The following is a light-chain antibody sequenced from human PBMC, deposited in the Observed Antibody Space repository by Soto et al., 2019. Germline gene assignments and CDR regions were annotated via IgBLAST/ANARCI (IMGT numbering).Light chain of an antibody. V-gene: IGKV3-15*01. CDR3: QQYNNWPLT. CDR2: GAS. J-gene: IGKJ4*01. Sequence: EIVMTQSPATLSVSPGERATLSCRASQSVSSNLAWYQQKPGQAPRHLIYGASTRDTGIPARFSGSGSGTDFTLTISSLQSEDFAVYYCQQYNNWPLTFGGGTKVEIK. CDR1: QSVSSN.